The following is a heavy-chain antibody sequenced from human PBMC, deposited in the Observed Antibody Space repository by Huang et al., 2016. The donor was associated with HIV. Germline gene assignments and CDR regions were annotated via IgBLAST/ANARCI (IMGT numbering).Heavy chain of an antibody. Sequence: QVQLVQSGAEVKKAGASVKVSCKASGYTFTRYYMPWVRQAPGQGLEWMERINPSGVRTIYEQWCQGRVTMTRDTSTSTVYMERSSLRSEDTAVYYCARGPGGAAAGYYFDYWGQGTLVTVSS. CDR1: GYTFTRYY. D-gene: IGHD6-13*01. CDR3: ARGPGGAAAGYYFDY. CDR2: INPSGVRT. J-gene: IGHJ4*02. V-gene: IGHV1-46*03.